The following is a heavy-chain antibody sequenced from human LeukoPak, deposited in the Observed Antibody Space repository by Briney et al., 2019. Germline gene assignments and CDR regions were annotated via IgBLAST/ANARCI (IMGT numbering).Heavy chain of an antibody. CDR3: ASFSIAVAGTSWFDP. V-gene: IGHV4-39*01. J-gene: IGHJ5*02. Sequence: SETLSLTCTVSGGSISSSSYYWGWIRQPPGKGLEWIGSIYYSGSTYYNPSPKSRVTISVDTSKNQFSLKLSSVTAADTAVYYCASFSIAVAGTSWFDPWGQGTLVTVSS. CDR2: IYYSGST. D-gene: IGHD6-19*01. CDR1: GGSISSSSYY.